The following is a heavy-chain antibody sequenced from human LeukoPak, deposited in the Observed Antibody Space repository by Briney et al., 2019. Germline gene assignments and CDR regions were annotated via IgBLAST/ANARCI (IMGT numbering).Heavy chain of an antibody. J-gene: IGHJ4*02. V-gene: IGHV3-30*18. Sequence: GGSLRLSCAASGFTFSSYGMHWVRQAPGKGLEWVAVISYDGSNKYYADSVKGRFTISRDNSKNTLYLQMNSLRAEDTAVYYRAHEYYDSSGYYSNWGQGTLVTVSS. CDR3: AHEYYDSSGYYSN. D-gene: IGHD3-22*01. CDR2: ISYDGSNK. CDR1: GFTFSSYG.